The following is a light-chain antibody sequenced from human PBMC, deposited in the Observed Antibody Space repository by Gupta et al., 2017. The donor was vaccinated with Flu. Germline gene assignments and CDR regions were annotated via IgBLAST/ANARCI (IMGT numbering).Light chain of an antibody. CDR3: QKDGSLNA. V-gene: IGKV3-20*01. J-gene: IGKJ5*01. CDR1: QSVRSNY. CDR2: RAS. Sequence: PGTLAAAPGERVTLSCRASQSVRSNYLDWYQQRHDQAPRLLISRASNRAPGIPDRFSGSGSGTDFTLTIRRLEPEDFAVYYCQKDGSLNAFGHGTRL.